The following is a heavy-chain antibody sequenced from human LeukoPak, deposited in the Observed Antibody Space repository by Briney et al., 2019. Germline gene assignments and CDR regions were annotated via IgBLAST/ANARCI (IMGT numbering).Heavy chain of an antibody. Sequence: SETLSLTCTVSGGSISSYYWSWIRQPPGKGLEWIGYIYYSGSTNYNPSLKSRVTISVDTSKNQFSLKLSSVTAADTAVYYCARGKRYYGSGSYSAFDIWGQGTMVTVSS. CDR1: GGSISSYY. CDR2: IYYSGST. V-gene: IGHV4-59*12. J-gene: IGHJ3*02. CDR3: ARGKRYYGSGSYSAFDI. D-gene: IGHD3-10*01.